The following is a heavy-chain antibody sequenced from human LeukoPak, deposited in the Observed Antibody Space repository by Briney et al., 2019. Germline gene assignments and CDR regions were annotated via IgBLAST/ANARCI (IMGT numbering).Heavy chain of an antibody. CDR3: ARGGECGSCDGFDM. Sequence: SETLSLTCAVNGGSFSGYYWIWIRQPPGKGLEWIGEINHSGSTNYNPSLKSRVTISVDTSKNQFSLKLSSVTAADTAVYYCARGGECGSCDGFDMWGQGIMVTVSS. V-gene: IGHV4-34*01. J-gene: IGHJ3*02. CDR1: GGSFSGYY. D-gene: IGHD2-15*01. CDR2: INHSGST.